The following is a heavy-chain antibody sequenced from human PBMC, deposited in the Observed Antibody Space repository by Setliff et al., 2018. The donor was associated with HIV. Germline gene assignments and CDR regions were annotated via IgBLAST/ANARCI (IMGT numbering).Heavy chain of an antibody. D-gene: IGHD3-10*01. CDR1: GFNFRSYS. Sequence: GGSLRLSCLGSGFNFRSYSMHWVRQAPGKGLVWVARIDSDESTTISADSVKGRFTISRDNSKNTLYLQMNSLRAEDTAVYYCAKKTAAYTSGSWLHYWGQGTLVTVSS. CDR2: IDSDESTT. V-gene: IGHV3-74*01. CDR3: AKKTAAYTSGSWLHY. J-gene: IGHJ4*02.